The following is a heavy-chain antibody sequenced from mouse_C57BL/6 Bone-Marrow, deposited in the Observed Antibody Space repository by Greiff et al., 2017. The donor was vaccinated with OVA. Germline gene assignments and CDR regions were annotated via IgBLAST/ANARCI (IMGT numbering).Heavy chain of an antibody. V-gene: IGHV1-20*01. D-gene: IGHD2-3*01. CDR2: INPYNGYT. CDR1: GYSFTGYF. J-gene: IGHJ4*01. CDR3: ARRGIYDGYFYAMDY. Sequence: EVKLVESGPELVKPGDSVKISCKASGYSFTGYFMNWVMQSHGKSLEWIGRINPYNGYTYYNQKFKGKATLTVDKSSSTAHIELRSLTSEDSAVYYCARRGIYDGYFYAMDYWGQGTSVTVSS.